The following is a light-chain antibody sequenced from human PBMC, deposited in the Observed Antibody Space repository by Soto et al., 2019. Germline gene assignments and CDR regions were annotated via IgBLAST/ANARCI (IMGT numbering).Light chain of an antibody. V-gene: IGKV3-20*01. CDR3: QQYGSSPLT. CDR2: GAS. CDR1: QSVSSNY. Sequence: EIVLTQSPGILSLPPGERASLSCRASQSVSSNYLAWYQQKPGQAPRLLIYGASSRATGIPDRFSGSGSGTDFTLTVSRLEPEDFAVYYCQQYGSSPLTFGGGTRVQIK. J-gene: IGKJ4*01.